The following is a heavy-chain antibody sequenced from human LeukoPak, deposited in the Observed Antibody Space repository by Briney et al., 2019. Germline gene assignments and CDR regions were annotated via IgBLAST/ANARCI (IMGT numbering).Heavy chain of an antibody. D-gene: IGHD1-26*01. CDR1: GYTSTSYY. J-gene: IGHJ3*02. CDR2: INPSGGGT. CDR3: ARGRGSYFSGAFDI. Sequence: ASVKVSCKASGYTSTSYYMHCARQAPGQGLEWMGIINPSGGGTSYAQKFQGRVTMTRDTSTSTVYMELSSLRSEDTAVYYCARGRGSYFSGAFDIWGQGTMVTVSS. V-gene: IGHV1-46*01.